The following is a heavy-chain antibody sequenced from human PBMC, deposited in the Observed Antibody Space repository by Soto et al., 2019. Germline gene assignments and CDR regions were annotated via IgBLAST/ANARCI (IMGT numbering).Heavy chain of an antibody. V-gene: IGHV3-23*01. CDR3: ASLGVGDWANYYYYYGMDV. CDR1: GFTFSVYA. CDR2: VTANGGST. Sequence: LRLSCAATGFTFSVYAMTWVRQAPGKGLEWVSAVTANGGSTYSADSVKGRFTIPRDNSKNTLFLQMNSLRAEDTAVYYCASLGVGDWANYYYYYGMDVWGQGTTVTVSS. J-gene: IGHJ6*02. D-gene: IGHD2-21*02.